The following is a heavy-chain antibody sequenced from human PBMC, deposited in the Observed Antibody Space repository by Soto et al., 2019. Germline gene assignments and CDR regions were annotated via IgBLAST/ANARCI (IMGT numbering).Heavy chain of an antibody. V-gene: IGHV1-69*02. D-gene: IGHD6-19*01. CDR3: ARARQHSSGWYVDY. Sequence: ASVKVSCKASGGTFSSYTISWVRQAPGQGLEWMGRIIPILGIANYAQKFQGRVTITADKSTSTAYMELSSLRSEDTAVYYCARARQHSSGWYVDYWGQGTLVTVSS. CDR1: GGTFSSYT. CDR2: IIPILGIA. J-gene: IGHJ4*02.